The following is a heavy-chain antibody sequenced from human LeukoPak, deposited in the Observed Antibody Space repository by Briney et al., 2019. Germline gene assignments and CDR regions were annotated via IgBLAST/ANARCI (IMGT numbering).Heavy chain of an antibody. CDR1: GFSLSTSGMC. CDR3: ARSAIAVAVIGYYYYGMDV. D-gene: IGHD6-19*01. V-gene: IGHV2-70*11. CDR2: IDWDDDK. J-gene: IGHJ6*02. Sequence: ESGPTLVNPTQTLTLTCTFSGFSLSTSGMCVSWIRQPPGKALEWLARIDWDDDKYYSTSLKTRLTISKDTSKNQVVLTMTNMDPVDTATYYCARSAIAVAVIGYYYYGMDVWGQGTTVTVSS.